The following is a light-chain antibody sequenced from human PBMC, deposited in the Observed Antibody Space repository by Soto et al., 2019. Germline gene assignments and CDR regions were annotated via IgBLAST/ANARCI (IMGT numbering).Light chain of an antibody. Sequence: QTVVTQEPSFSVSPGGTVTLTCALSSGSVSTTYYPNWYQQTPDQAPRTLIYNTNTRSSGVPDRFSGSILGNKAALTITGAQADDECDYYCVLYVGSGVLFGGGTKLTVL. CDR2: NTN. CDR1: SGSVSTTYY. CDR3: VLYVGSGVL. J-gene: IGLJ2*01. V-gene: IGLV8-61*01.